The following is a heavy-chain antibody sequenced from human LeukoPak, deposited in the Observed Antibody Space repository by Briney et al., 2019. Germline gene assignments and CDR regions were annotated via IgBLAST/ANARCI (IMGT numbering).Heavy chain of an antibody. CDR1: ELTFSSYS. Sequence: GGSLRLSCAASELTFSSYSMNWVRQAPGKGLEWVSYITNSGNSKSYADSVKGRFTISRDNAKNTLYLQMNSLRAEDTAVYYCARDAVDTANAVWGQGTTVTVSS. CDR3: ARDAVDTANAV. J-gene: IGHJ6*02. D-gene: IGHD5-18*01. CDR2: ITNSGNSK. V-gene: IGHV3-48*04.